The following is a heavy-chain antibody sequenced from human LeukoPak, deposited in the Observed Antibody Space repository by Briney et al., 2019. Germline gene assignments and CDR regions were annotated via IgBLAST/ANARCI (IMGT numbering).Heavy chain of an antibody. CDR1: GFTFSSSA. V-gene: IGHV3-23*01. Sequence: PGRSLRLSCAASGFTFSSSAMSWVRQAPGKGLEWVSGISGSGGSTNYADSVKGRFTVSRDNSKNTPYLQMNSLRAEDTAVYYCAKGSSNVNLDFDYWGQGTLVTVSS. CDR3: AKGSSNVNLDFDY. J-gene: IGHJ4*02. CDR2: ISGSGGST. D-gene: IGHD6-13*01.